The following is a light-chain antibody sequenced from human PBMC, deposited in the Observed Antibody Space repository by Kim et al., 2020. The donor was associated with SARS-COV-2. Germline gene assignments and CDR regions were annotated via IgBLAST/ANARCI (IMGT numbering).Light chain of an antibody. J-gene: IGKJ1*01. CDR3: QKYNSAPWT. V-gene: IGKV1-27*01. Sequence: AAIGDRVNITCRASQDIANALAWDQQKPGKGPQVLIYAAATLQSGVPSRFSGSGSGTEFPLAIGSLQTEDVATYYCQKYNSAPWTFGPGTKGDIK. CDR2: AAA. CDR1: QDIANA.